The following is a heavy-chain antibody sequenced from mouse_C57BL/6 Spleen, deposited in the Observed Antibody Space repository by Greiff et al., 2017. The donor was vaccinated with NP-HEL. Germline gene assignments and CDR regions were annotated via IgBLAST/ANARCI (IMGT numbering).Heavy chain of an antibody. Sequence: QVQLKESGPGLVQPSHSLSITCTASGFSLTSYGVHWVRQSPGKGLEWLGVIWSGGSTDYNAAFISSLSISKANSKSQVFLKMNSLQADYTAIYYGATHWDSSGAGFAYWGQGTLVTVSA. V-gene: IGHV2-2*01. J-gene: IGHJ3*01. CDR2: IWSGGST. D-gene: IGHD3-2*02. CDR3: ATHWDSSGAGFAY. CDR1: GFSLTSYG.